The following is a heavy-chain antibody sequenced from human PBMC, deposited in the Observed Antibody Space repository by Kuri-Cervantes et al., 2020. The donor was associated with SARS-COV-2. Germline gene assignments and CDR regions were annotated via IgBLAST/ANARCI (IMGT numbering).Heavy chain of an antibody. CDR2: IKQDGSEK. J-gene: IGHJ6*03. CDR3: AREGTHLSSYYYMDV. D-gene: IGHD2/OR15-2a*01. V-gene: IGHV3-7*01. CDR1: GFTFSSYG. Sequence: GGSLRLSCAASGFTFSSYGMHWVRQAPGKGLEWVANIKQDGSEKYYVDSVKGRFTISRDNAKNSLYLQMSSLRAEDTAVYYCAREGTHLSSYYYMDVWGKGTTVTVSS.